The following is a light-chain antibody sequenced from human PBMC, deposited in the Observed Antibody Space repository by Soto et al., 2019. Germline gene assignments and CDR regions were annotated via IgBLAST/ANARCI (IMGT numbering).Light chain of an antibody. Sequence: DIQMTQSPSSLSASVGDRVTITCRASHYISTYLNWYQQKSGKAPKLLIYAASSLHSGVTSRFSGSGSGTDFTLTISSPQPEDVATYHCQQTCSSPDTFGTGTKVDIK. CDR3: QQTCSSPDT. CDR2: AAS. CDR1: HYISTY. V-gene: IGKV1-39*01. J-gene: IGKJ3*01.